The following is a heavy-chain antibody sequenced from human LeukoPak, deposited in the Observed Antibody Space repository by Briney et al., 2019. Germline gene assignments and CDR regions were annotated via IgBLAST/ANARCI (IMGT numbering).Heavy chain of an antibody. CDR1: GGSISSSSHY. J-gene: IGHJ2*01. CDR3: ARLKLGAYFDL. V-gene: IGHV4-61*05. CDR2: VYNSGDT. D-gene: IGHD3-16*01. Sequence: PSETLSLTCTVSGGSISSSSHYWAWIRQPPGKGLEWVGYVYNSGDTGKNPSLKSRVTILLDTSKNQCSLKLTSVSAADTAVYYCARLKLGAYFDLWGRGTLVTVSS.